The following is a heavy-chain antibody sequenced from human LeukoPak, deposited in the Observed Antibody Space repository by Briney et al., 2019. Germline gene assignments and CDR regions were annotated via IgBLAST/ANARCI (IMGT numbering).Heavy chain of an antibody. V-gene: IGHV1-46*01. J-gene: IGHJ4*02. CDR1: GYTFTSYY. CDR3: AGAPSGCGGTCPSDH. CDR2: INPSGGST. Sequence: GASVKVSCKASGYTFTSYYMHWVRQAPGQGLEWMGIINPSGGSTSYAQRFQGRVTMTGDTSTSTVYMELSSLRSEDTAVYYCAGAPSGCGGTCPSDHWGPGTLVTVSS. D-gene: IGHD2-15*01.